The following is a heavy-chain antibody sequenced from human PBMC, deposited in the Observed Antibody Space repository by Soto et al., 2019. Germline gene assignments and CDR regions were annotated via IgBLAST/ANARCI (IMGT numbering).Heavy chain of an antibody. D-gene: IGHD6-13*01. CDR2: IYWDDDK. V-gene: IGHV2-5*02. Sequence: QITLKESGPTLVKPTQTLTLTCTFSGFSLSTSGVGVGWIRQPPGKALEWLALIYWDDDKRYSPSLKSRLTSTNDTSKNQVVLTLTTMDPVDTATYYCAHSPGPIAAAGHDFDYWGQGTLVTVSS. CDR3: AHSPGPIAAAGHDFDY. CDR1: GFSLSTSGVG. J-gene: IGHJ4*02.